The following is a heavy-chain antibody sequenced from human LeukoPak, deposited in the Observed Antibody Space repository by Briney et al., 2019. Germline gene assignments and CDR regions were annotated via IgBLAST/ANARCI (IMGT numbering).Heavy chain of an antibody. Sequence: PSETLSLTCAVYGGSFSGYYWSWIRQPPGKGLEWIGEINHSGSTNYNPSLKSRVTISVDTSKNQFSLKLSSVTAADTAVYYCAREGIAARAWFDPWGQGTLVTVSS. J-gene: IGHJ5*02. D-gene: IGHD6-6*01. CDR1: GGSFSGYY. V-gene: IGHV4-34*01. CDR3: AREGIAARAWFDP. CDR2: INHSGST.